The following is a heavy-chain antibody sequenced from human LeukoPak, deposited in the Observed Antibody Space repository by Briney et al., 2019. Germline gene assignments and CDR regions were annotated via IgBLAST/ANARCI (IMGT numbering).Heavy chain of an antibody. CDR2: ISGSGGST. J-gene: IGHJ4*02. CDR1: GFTFSSYA. D-gene: IGHD3-9*01. CDR3: AKGLLALRYFDWLFFH. V-gene: IGHV3-23*01. Sequence: GGSLRLSCAASGFTFSSYAMSWVRQAPGKGLEWVPAISGSGGSTYYADSVKGRFTISRDNSKNTLYLQMNSLRAEDTAVYYCAKGLLALRYFDWLFFHWGQGTLVTVSS.